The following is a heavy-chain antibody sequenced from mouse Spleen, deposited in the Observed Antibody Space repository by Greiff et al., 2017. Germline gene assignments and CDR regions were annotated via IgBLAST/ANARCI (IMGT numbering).Heavy chain of an antibody. D-gene: IGHD2-14*01. CDR3: ARSAYYRYGGYYFDD. J-gene: IGHJ2*01. V-gene: IGHV1-39*01. Sequence: EVQLQQSGPELVKPGASVKISCKASGYSFTDYNMNWVKQSHGKSLEWIGVINPNYGTTSYNQKFKGKATLTVDQSSSTAYMQLNSLTSEDSAVYCWARSAYYRYGGYYFDDWGQGTTRTVSS. CDR2: INPNYGTT. CDR1: GYSFTDYN.